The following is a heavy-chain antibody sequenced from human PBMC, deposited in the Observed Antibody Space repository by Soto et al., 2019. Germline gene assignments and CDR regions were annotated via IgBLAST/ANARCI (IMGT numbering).Heavy chain of an antibody. CDR1: GFTFNNYV. CDR2: IGGGGDGT. D-gene: IGHD3-16*01. Sequence: GGSLRLSCAASGFTFNNYVMSWVRQAPGKGLEWVAAIGGGGDGTYYADSVKGRFTISRDKSKNSLYLQMNSLRAEDTAVYYCAKGSGAFRPYYFDYWGQGTLVTSPQ. J-gene: IGHJ4*02. CDR3: AKGSGAFRPYYFDY. V-gene: IGHV3-23*01.